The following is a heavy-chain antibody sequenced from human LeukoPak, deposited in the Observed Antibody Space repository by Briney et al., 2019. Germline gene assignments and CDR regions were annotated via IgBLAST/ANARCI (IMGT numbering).Heavy chain of an antibody. CDR2: INGDGSSA. Sequence: GGSLRLSCATSGFTFSSYWMHWVRQAPGKGLVWVTRINGDGSSANYADSVRGRFSISRDNAKNTVYLQMNSLRAEDTAVYYCVRPHSVVVTGTDGWFDSWGQGTLVTVSP. V-gene: IGHV3-74*01. CDR1: GFTFSSYW. J-gene: IGHJ5*01. CDR3: VRPHSVVVTGTDGWFDS. D-gene: IGHD2-21*02.